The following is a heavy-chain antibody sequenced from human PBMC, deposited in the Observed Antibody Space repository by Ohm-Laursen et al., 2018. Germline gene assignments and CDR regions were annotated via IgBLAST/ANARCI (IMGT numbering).Heavy chain of an antibody. D-gene: IGHD3-22*01. CDR2: IKQDGSEK. CDR1: GFTFSSYW. CDR3: ARDGPYYDSSGYPPYGMDV. J-gene: IGHJ6*02. V-gene: IGHV3-7*01. Sequence: SLRLSCSASGFTFSSYWMSWVRQAPGKGLEWVANIKQDGSEKYYVDSVKGRFTISRDNAKNSLYLQMNSLRAEDTAVYYCARDGPYYDSSGYPPYGMDVWGQGTTVTVSS.